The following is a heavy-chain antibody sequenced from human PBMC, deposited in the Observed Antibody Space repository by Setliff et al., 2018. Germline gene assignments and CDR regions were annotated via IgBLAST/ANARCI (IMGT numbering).Heavy chain of an antibody. J-gene: IGHJ5*02. V-gene: IGHV4-34*01. D-gene: IGHD2-2*01. Sequence: TSETLSLTCAVYSGSFSGYFWSWIRQPPGKGLEWIGEINHSGSTNYNPSLKSRVTISVDTSKSQFSLKLSSVTAADTAVYYCARGIGGYCSSMSCSNESWPWGQGTLVTVSS. CDR2: INHSGST. CDR1: SGSFSGYF. CDR3: ARGIGGYCSSMSCSNESWP.